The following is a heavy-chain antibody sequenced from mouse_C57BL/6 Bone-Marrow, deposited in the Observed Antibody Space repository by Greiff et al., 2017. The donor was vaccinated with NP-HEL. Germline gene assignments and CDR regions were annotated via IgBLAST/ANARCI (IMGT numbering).Heavy chain of an antibody. CDR1: GYTFTNYW. CDR2: IYPGGGYT. D-gene: IGHD1-1*01. CDR3: ARTGIDYYGSSYGWYFDV. J-gene: IGHJ1*03. Sequence: QVQLQQSEAELVRPGTSVKMSCKASGYTFTNYWIGWAKQRPGHGLEWIGDIYPGGGYTNYNEKFKGKATLTADKSSSTAYMQFSSLTSEDSAIYYCARTGIDYYGSSYGWYFDVWGTGTTVTVSS. V-gene: IGHV1-63*01.